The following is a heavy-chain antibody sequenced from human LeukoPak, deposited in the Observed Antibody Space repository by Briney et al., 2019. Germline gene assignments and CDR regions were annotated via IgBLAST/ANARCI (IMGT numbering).Heavy chain of an antibody. J-gene: IGHJ3*02. CDR2: IRHVGSNE. CDR3: VKDWGVLPDYTADGFDI. CDR1: GFAFSNYG. V-gene: IGHV3-30*02. Sequence: PGGSLRLSCVASGFAFSNYGMHWVRQAPGKGLEWVAFIRHVGSNEYYADSVRGQFAISRDNSQNTLHLQMNIPSVEDTAVYYCVKDWGVLPDYTADGFDIWGPGTMVTVSS. D-gene: IGHD3-10*01.